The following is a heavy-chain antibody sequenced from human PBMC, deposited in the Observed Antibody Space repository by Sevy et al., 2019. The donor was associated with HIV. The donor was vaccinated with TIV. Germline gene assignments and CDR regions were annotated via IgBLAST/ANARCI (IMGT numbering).Heavy chain of an antibody. Sequence: GGSLRLSCAASGFTFSSYAMSWVRQAPGKGLEWVSAISGSGGRTYYADSVKGRFTISRDNSKNTLYLQMNSLRAEDTAVYYCAKDISRAGDAFDIWGQGTMVTVSS. CDR3: AKDISRAGDAFDI. CDR2: ISGSGGRT. J-gene: IGHJ3*02. D-gene: IGHD6-19*01. V-gene: IGHV3-23*01. CDR1: GFTFSSYA.